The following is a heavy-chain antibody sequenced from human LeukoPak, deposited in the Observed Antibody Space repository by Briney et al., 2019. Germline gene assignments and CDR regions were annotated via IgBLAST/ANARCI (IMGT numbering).Heavy chain of an antibody. D-gene: IGHD3-10*01. J-gene: IGHJ6*04. CDR3: ASNYGSGTDA. CDR1: GGSFSNYY. V-gene: IGHV4-34*01. CDR2: INHSGNT. Sequence: SETLSLTCAVYGGSFSNYYWSWIRQPPGKGLEWIGEINHSGNTNYNPSLKSRITISVDTSKNQFSLKLSSVTAADTAVYYCASNYGSGTDAWGKGITVTVSS.